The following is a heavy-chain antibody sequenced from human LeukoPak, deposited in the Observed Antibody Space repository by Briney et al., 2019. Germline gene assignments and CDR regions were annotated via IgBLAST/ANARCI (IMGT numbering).Heavy chain of an antibody. CDR2: IYYSGST. D-gene: IGHD3-9*01. Sequence: SETLSLTCTVSGGSISSSSYYWGWIRQPPGKGLEWIGSIYYSGSTYYNPSLKSRVTISVDTSKNQFSLKLSSVTAADTAVYYCACFRFGTYYDILTGYYLGWFDPWGQGTLVTVSS. CDR1: GGSISSSSYY. J-gene: IGHJ5*02. CDR3: ACFRFGTYYDILTGYYLGWFDP. V-gene: IGHV4-39*01.